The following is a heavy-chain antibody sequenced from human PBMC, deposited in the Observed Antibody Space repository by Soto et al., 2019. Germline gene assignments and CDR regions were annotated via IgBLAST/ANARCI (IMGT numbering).Heavy chain of an antibody. D-gene: IGHD6-19*01. V-gene: IGHV3-7*05. Sequence: GGSLRLSCAASGFTFSSYWMSWVRQAPGKGLEWVANIKQDGSEKYYVDSVKGRFTISRDNAKNSLYLQMNSLRAEDTAVYYCARGYSSSWFWSIAVAGTHSDYWGQGPLVTVSS. CDR1: GFTFSSYW. CDR3: ARGYSSSWFWSIAVAGTHSDY. CDR2: IKQDGSEK. J-gene: IGHJ4*02.